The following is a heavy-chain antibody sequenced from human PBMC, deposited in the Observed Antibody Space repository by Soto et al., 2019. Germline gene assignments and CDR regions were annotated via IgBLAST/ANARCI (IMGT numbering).Heavy chain of an antibody. V-gene: IGHV4-59*01. J-gene: IGHJ4*02. CDR2: IDYSGST. D-gene: IGHD6-19*01. CDR3: AREPAGGWYLAYDY. CDR1: GGSISSYY. Sequence: PSETLSLTCTVSGGSISSYYWSWIRQPPGKGLEWIGYIDYSGSTNYNPSLKSRVTISVDTCKNQFSLKLSSVTAADRAGYCCAREPAGGWYLAYDYWGQGTLVTVSS.